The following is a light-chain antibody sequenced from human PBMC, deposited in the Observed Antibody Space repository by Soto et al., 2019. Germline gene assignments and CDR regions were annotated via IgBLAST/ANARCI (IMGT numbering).Light chain of an antibody. CDR1: QSVNLY. V-gene: IGKV3-15*01. J-gene: IGKJ5*01. Sequence: EVVLTQSPATLSVSPGEGATLSCRASQSVNLYLAWYQQKPGQAPRVIIYGVSTRATGVPGRFSGSGSGTESTLTISTLLSEDFGVYYCQQYNNWPITFGQGTRLEIK. CDR2: GVS. CDR3: QQYNNWPIT.